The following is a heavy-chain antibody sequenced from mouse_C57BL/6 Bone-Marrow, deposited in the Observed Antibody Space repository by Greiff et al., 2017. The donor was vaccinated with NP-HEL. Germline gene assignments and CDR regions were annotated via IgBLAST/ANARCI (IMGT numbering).Heavy chain of an antibody. CDR1: GYTFTDYY. D-gene: IGHD1-1*01. Sequence: QVQLQQSGAELVRPGASVKLSCKASGYTFTDYYINWVKQRPGQGLEWIARIYPGSGNTYYNEKFKGKATLTAEKSSSTAYMQLSSLTSEDSAVYFCARHDGSSYVSLYLAYWGQGTTLTVSS. J-gene: IGHJ2*01. V-gene: IGHV1-76*01. CDR3: ARHDGSSYVSLYLAY. CDR2: IYPGSGNT.